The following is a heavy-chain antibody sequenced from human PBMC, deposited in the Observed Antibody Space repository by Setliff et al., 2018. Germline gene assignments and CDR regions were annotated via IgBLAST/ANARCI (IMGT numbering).Heavy chain of an antibody. Sequence: SVKVSCKASGGTFSSYAISWVRQAPGQGLEWMGGIIPIFGTANYAQKFQGRVTITADESTSTAYMELSSLRSEDTAVYYCAREDGTYYNFWSGYSTTPYYGMDVCGRGTTVNVSS. V-gene: IGHV1-69*13. J-gene: IGHJ6*02. CDR1: GGTFSSYA. D-gene: IGHD3-3*01. CDR3: AREDGTYYNFWSGYSTTPYYGMDV. CDR2: IIPIFGTA.